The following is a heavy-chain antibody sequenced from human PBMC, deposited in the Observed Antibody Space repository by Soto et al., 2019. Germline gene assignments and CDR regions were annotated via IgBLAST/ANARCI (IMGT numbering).Heavy chain of an antibody. CDR2: ISWNSVPM. D-gene: IGHD3-3*01. Sequence: EVQLVESGGGLVQPGRSLRLSCAASGLTFHEYAMHWVRQAPGKGLEWVSGISWNSVPMGYADSVKGRFTISGDNARNSLYLQMHSLSIEDTALYYCAKDFWSGSQNYGLDVWGLGTTVTVSS. V-gene: IGHV3-9*01. J-gene: IGHJ6*02. CDR3: AKDFWSGSQNYGLDV. CDR1: GLTFHEYA.